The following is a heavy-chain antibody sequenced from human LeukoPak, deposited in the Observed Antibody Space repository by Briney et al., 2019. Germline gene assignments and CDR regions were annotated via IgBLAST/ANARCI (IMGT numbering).Heavy chain of an antibody. CDR1: GGSISSSNW. Sequence: PSGILSLTCAVSGGSISSSNWWSWVRQPPGKGLEWIGEIYHSGSTNYNPSLKSRVTISVDKSKNQFSLKLSSVTAADTAVYYCSATVTTGGYYFDYWGQGTLVTVSS. CDR2: IYHSGST. J-gene: IGHJ4*02. CDR3: SATVTTGGYYFDY. D-gene: IGHD4-17*01. V-gene: IGHV4-4*02.